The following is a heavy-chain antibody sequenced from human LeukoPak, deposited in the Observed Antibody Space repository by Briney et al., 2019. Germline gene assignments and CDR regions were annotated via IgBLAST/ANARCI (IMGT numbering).Heavy chain of an antibody. CDR1: GSTFSHYW. CDR2: INPDGSRT. V-gene: IGHV3-74*01. J-gene: IGHJ3*02. Sequence: GGSLRLSCAASGSTFSHYWMHWVRQAPGKGLVWVSRINPDGSRTDYADSVAGRFTISRDNAKNTLYLQLNSLRADDTAVYYCSWDHTGKEDIWGQGTMVTVSS. CDR3: SWDHTGKEDI. D-gene: IGHD1-26*01.